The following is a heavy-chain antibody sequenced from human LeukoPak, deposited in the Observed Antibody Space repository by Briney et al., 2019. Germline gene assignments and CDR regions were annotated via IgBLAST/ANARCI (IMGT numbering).Heavy chain of an antibody. CDR1: EFIFSNYA. J-gene: IGHJ4*02. CDR2: ISGSGATT. D-gene: IGHD2-15*01. V-gene: IGHV3-23*01. Sequence: GGSLRLSCAASEFIFSNYAMTWLGQAPGRGLEWVSSISGSGATTYYADSVKGRFTISRDNSKNTLFLQFNSLRAEDTAVYYCAKDKATVAAKGPFDYWGQGTLVTVSS. CDR3: AKDKATVAAKGPFDY.